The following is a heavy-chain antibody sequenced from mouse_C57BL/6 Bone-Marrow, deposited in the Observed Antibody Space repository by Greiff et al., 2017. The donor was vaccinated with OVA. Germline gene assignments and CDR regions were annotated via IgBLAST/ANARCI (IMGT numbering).Heavy chain of an antibody. CDR2: IDPENGDT. V-gene: IGHV14-4*01. Sequence: DVKLVESGAELVRPGASVKLSCTASGFNIKDDYMHWVKQRPEQGLEWIGWIDPENGDTEYASKFQGKATITADTSSNTAYLQLSSLTSEDTAVYYCTTDDYDGYYFDYWGQGTTLTVSS. CDR1: GFNIKDDY. D-gene: IGHD2-4*01. J-gene: IGHJ2*01. CDR3: TTDDYDGYYFDY.